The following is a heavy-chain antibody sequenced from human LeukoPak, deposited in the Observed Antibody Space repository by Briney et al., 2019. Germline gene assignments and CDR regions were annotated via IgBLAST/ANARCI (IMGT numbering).Heavy chain of an antibody. CDR2: ISSSSSYI. Sequence: GGSLRLSCAASGFTFSSYIMNWVRQAPGKGLEWVSSISSSSSYIYYADSVKGRFTISRDNAKNSLYLQMNSLRAEDTAVYYCARDPVAGTGGDFFDYWGQGTLVTVSS. D-gene: IGHD6-19*01. CDR3: ARDPVAGTGGDFFDY. J-gene: IGHJ4*02. V-gene: IGHV3-21*01. CDR1: GFTFSSYI.